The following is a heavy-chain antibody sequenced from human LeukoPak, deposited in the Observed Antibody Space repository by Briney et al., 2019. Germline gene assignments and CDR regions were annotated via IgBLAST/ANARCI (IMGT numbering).Heavy chain of an antibody. J-gene: IGHJ5*02. CDR2: ISYDGSNK. V-gene: IGHV3-30*18. CDR3: AKDPKRGYCTNGVCYTGGFDP. Sequence: PGGSLRLSCAASGFTFSSYGMHWVRQAPGKGLEWVAVISYDGSNKYYADSVKGRFTISRDNSKNTLNLQMNSLRAEDTAVYYCAKDPKRGYCTNGVCYTGGFDPWGQGTLVTVSS. D-gene: IGHD2-8*01. CDR1: GFTFSSYG.